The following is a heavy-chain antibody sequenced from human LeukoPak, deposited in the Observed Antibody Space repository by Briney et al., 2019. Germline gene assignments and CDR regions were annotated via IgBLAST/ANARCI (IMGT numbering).Heavy chain of an antibody. CDR3: AREDYDYVWGSYHWFDP. CDR1: GFTFSNYW. CDR2: IKQDGSEK. Sequence: GGSLRLSCAASGFTFSNYWMSWVRQAPGKGLEWVANIKQDGSEKYYVDSVKGRFTISRDNAKNSLYLQMNSLRAEDTAVYYCAREDYDYVWGSYHWFDPWGQGTLVTVSS. D-gene: IGHD3-16*02. V-gene: IGHV3-7*01. J-gene: IGHJ5*02.